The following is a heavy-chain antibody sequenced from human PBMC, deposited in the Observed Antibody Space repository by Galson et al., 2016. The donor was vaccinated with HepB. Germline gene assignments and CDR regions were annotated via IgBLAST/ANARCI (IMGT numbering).Heavy chain of an antibody. CDR2: ISGSGYII. CDR3: AREGAYSGNDFGGGFDF. Sequence: SLRLSCAASGFTFSSYNMNWVRQAPGKGLEWLSDISGSGYIIQYADSVKGRFTTSRDNAKNSLYLQMNSLRDEDAAVYYCAREGAYSGNDFGGGFDFWGQGTLVTVSS. J-gene: IGHJ4*02. V-gene: IGHV3-48*02. CDR1: GFTFSSYN. D-gene: IGHD5-12*01.